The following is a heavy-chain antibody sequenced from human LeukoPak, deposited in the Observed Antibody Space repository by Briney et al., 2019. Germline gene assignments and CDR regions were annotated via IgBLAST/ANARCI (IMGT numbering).Heavy chain of an antibody. Sequence: GGSLRLSCAASGFTFSSYAMHWVRQAPGKGLEWVAVISYDGGNKYYADSVKGRFTISRDNSKNTLYLQMNSLRAEDTAVYYCARDSSGYSKDYWGQGTLVTVSS. V-gene: IGHV3-30*04. CDR1: GFTFSSYA. CDR3: ARDSSGYSKDY. CDR2: ISYDGGNK. J-gene: IGHJ4*02. D-gene: IGHD3-22*01.